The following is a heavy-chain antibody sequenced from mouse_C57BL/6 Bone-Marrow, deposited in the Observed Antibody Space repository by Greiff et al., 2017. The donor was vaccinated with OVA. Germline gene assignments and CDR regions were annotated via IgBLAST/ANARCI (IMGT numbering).Heavy chain of an antibody. V-gene: IGHV1-81*01. J-gene: IGHJ2*01. CDR3: ARDWDGDFDY. CDR1: GYTFTSYG. D-gene: IGHD4-1*01. Sequence: VKLMESGAELARPGASVKLSCKASGYTFTSYGISWVKQRTGQGLEWIGEIYPRSGNTYYNEKFKGKATLTADKSSSTAYMELRSLTSEDSAVYFCARDWDGDFDYWGQGTTLTVSS. CDR2: IYPRSGNT.